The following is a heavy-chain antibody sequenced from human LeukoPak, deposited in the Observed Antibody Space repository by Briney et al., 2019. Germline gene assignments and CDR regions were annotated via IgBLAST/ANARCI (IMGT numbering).Heavy chain of an antibody. J-gene: IGHJ4*02. CDR1: GGSITSYY. Sequence: SETLSLTCTVSGGSITSYYWAWLRQPPEKELEWIGYVYYSGYSNYNPSLKSRVSMSVDTSMNQFSLKLASVTAADTAVYYCARHSIASDGARLFDYWGRGTMVTVSS. CDR3: ARHSIASDGARLFDY. V-gene: IGHV4-59*08. CDR2: VYYSGYS. D-gene: IGHD2-21*01.